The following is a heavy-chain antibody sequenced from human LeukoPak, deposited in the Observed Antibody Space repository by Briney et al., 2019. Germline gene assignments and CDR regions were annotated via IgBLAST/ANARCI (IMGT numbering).Heavy chain of an antibody. CDR1: GYTFTNYG. J-gene: IGHJ4*02. D-gene: IGHD3-10*01. Sequence: ASVKVSCKASGYTFTNYGISWVRQAPGQGLEWMGWISAYYGNTNYAQKFQGRVTMTTDTSTSTAYMELRSLRSDDTAVYYCARDYRDVLLWFGELSKWGQGTLVTVSS. CDR2: ISAYYGNT. CDR3: ARDYRDVLLWFGELSK. V-gene: IGHV1-18*01.